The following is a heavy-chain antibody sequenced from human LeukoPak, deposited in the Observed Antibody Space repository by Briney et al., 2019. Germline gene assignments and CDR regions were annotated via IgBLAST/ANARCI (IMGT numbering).Heavy chain of an antibody. D-gene: IGHD3-22*01. V-gene: IGHV1-3*01. CDR1: GYTFTSYA. CDR2: IKAGNGNT. J-gene: IGHJ4*02. CDR3: ARDPQGYYDRGVDY. Sequence: ASVKVSCKASGYTFTSYAMHWVRQAPGQRLEWTGWIKAGNGNTKYSQKFQGRVTITRDTSASTAYMELRSLRSDDTAVYYCARDPQGYYDRGVDYWGQGTLVTVSS.